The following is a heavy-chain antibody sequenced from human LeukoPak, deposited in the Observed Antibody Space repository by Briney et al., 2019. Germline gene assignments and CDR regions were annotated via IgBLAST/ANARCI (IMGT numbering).Heavy chain of an antibody. CDR2: INPNSGGT. Sequence: ASVKVSCKGSGNTLTGNYLHWVRQAPGQGLEWMGWINPNSGGTNYAQKFQGRATMTRDTSIRTAYMELSGLRSDDTAVYYCACVVGATSEKSNWGQGTLVTVSS. V-gene: IGHV1-2*02. CDR1: GNTLTGNY. J-gene: IGHJ4*02. D-gene: IGHD1-26*01. CDR3: ACVVGATSEKSN.